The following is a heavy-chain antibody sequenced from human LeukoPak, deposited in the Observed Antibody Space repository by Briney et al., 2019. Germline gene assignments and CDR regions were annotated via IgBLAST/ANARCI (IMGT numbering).Heavy chain of an antibody. CDR1: GFTFSNYN. Sequence: GGSLRLSCAASGFTFSNYNMYWVRQAPGKGLEWVSSISSTSEHIYYADSVKGRFTISRDNAKNSLYLQMNSLRAEDTAVYYCARAPYGSGYGMDVWGQGPTVTVSS. CDR2: ISSTSEHI. J-gene: IGHJ6*02. V-gene: IGHV3-21*01. D-gene: IGHD3-10*01. CDR3: ARAPYGSGYGMDV.